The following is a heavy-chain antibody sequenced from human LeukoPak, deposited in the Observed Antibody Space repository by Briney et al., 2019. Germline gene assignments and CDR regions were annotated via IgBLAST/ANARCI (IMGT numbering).Heavy chain of an antibody. CDR2: MGGSVGST. J-gene: IGHJ4*02. CDR1: GFTFSSYA. CDR3: AKLRPGFMFFFDY. V-gene: IGHV3-23*01. Sequence: GGSLRLSCAASGFTFSSYAMAWVRQAPGKGLEWVSAMGGSVGSTYYADSVKGRFTISRDNSKKTLYLEMNSLRAEDTAVYYCAKLRPGFMFFFDYWGQGTLVTVSS. D-gene: IGHD3/OR15-3a*01.